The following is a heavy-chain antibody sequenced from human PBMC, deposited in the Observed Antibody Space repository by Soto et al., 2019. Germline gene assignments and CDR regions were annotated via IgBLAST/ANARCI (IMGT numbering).Heavy chain of an antibody. CDR2: ICYRGST. J-gene: IGHJ5*02. CDR1: GCSFNGISYF. Sequence: SATLSLQSRVPGCSFNGISYFWSWVGQPPRRRLPGNGRICYRGSTYYNPSLRSRVTISIKTSTNQTSLNLSAVTPADTAAVYCARHYRSGSRNWFDPWGQGTLVP. CDR3: ARHYRSGSRNWFDP. D-gene: IGHD6-19*01. V-gene: IGHV4-39*01.